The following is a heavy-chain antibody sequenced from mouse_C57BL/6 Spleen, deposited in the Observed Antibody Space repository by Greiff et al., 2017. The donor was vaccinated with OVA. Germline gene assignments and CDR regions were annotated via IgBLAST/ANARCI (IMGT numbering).Heavy chain of an antibody. D-gene: IGHD2-4*01. J-gene: IGHJ2*01. CDR1: GYTFTDYY. CDR2: INPNNGGT. V-gene: IGHV1-26*01. CDR3: ARDYDYHFDY. Sequence: EVKLQQSGPELVKPGASVKISCKASGYTFTDYYMNWVKQSHGKSLEWIGDINPNNGGTSYNQKFKGKATLTVDKSSSTAYMELRSLTSEDSAVYYCARDYDYHFDYWGQGTTLTVSS.